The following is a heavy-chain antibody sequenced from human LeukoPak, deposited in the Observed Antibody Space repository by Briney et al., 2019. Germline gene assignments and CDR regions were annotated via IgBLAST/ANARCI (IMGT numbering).Heavy chain of an antibody. J-gene: IGHJ4*02. Sequence: GGSLRLSCAASGFSFSDYAMSWVRQAPGKGLEWVSVISGSSGSTYYADSVKGRFTISRDNSKNTLYLQMNSLRAEDKAVYYCAKGSGYYFGSGTYYFDYWGQGTLVTVSS. CDR3: AKGSGYYFGSGTYYFDY. CDR1: GFSFSDYA. D-gene: IGHD3-10*01. CDR2: ISGSSGST. V-gene: IGHV3-23*01.